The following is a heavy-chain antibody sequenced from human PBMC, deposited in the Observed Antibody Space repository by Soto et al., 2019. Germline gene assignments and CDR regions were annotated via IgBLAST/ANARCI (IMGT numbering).Heavy chain of an antibody. CDR2: IIPIFGTA. D-gene: IGHD2-8*01. Sequence: QVQLVQSGAEVKKPGSSVKVSCKASGGTFSSYAISWVRQAPGQGLEWMGGIIPIFGTANYAQKFQGRVTITEDESTGTAYKELSSLRSEDTAVYYCVRCTNGVCYNYGMDVWGQGTTVTVSS. J-gene: IGHJ6*02. CDR1: GGTFSSYA. V-gene: IGHV1-69*01. CDR3: VRCTNGVCYNYGMDV.